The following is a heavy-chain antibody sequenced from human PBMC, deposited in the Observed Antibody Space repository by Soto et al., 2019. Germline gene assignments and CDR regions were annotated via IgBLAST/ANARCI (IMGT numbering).Heavy chain of an antibody. V-gene: IGHV4-34*01. CDR3: ARAXXXXXXXXXXSDFDY. CDR2: INHSGST. Sequence: QVQLQQWGAGLLKPSETLSLTCAVYGGSFSGYYWSWIRQPPGKGLEWIGEINHSGSTNYNPSLKSRDTISVDTSKNQFSLKLSSVTAAXTAVYYCARAXXXXXXXXXXSDFDYWGQGTLVTVSS. CDR1: GGSFSGYY. J-gene: IGHJ4*02. D-gene: IGHD3-10*01.